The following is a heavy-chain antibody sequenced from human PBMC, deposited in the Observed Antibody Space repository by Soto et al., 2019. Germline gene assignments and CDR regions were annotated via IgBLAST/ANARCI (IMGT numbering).Heavy chain of an antibody. CDR3: ARVERAYCGGDCYDY. CDR2: ISSSSSYI. CDR1: GFTFSSYS. Sequence: ESGGGLVKPGGSLRLSCAASGFTFSSYSMNWVRQAPGKGLGWVSSISSSSSYIYYADSVKGRFTISRDNAKNSLYLQMNSLRAEDTAVYYCARVERAYCGGDCYDYWGQGTLVTVSS. J-gene: IGHJ4*02. D-gene: IGHD2-21*01. V-gene: IGHV3-21*01.